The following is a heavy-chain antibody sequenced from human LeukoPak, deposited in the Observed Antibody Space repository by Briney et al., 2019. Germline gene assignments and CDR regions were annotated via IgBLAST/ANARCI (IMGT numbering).Heavy chain of an antibody. CDR3: AINFIRGVGAALDY. D-gene: IGHD1-26*01. CDR2: INPNSGGT. CDR1: GYTFTGYY. V-gene: IGHV1-2*02. J-gene: IGHJ4*02. Sequence: ASVKLSCKASGYTFTGYYMHWVRQAPGQGHEWMGWINPNSGGTNYAHKFQGRVTMTSYTSNSTTTLELSRLRSDDTAVYYCAINFIRGVGAALDYWGQGTLVTVSS.